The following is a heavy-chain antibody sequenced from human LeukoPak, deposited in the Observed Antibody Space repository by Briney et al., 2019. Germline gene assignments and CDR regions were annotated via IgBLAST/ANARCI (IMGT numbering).Heavy chain of an antibody. CDR3: ARAPRRFRGIIVTPLYYFDY. J-gene: IGHJ4*02. V-gene: IGHV3-23*01. CDR2: ISSSAENT. CDR1: EFTFSNYA. Sequence: AGGSLRLSCAASEFTFSNYAMNWVRQAPGRGLEWVSTISSSAENTYYTDSVKGRFTISRDNSKNTLFLQMSSLRAEDTAVYYCARAPRRFRGIIVTPLYYFDYWGQGTLVTVSS. D-gene: IGHD3-10*01.